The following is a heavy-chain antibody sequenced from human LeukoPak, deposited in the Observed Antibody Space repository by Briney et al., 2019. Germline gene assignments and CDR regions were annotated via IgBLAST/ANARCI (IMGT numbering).Heavy chain of an antibody. V-gene: IGHV3-30-3*01. CDR1: GFTFRSYA. D-gene: IGHD2/OR15-2a*01. CDR2: ISYDVSNK. J-gene: IGHJ4*02. CDR3: AKEGRPPRTDNSHNYLFDDY. Sequence: GGSLRLSCVASGFTFRSYAMHWVRQAPGKGLEWVAVISYDVSNKYYADSVKGRFTISRDNSKNTLFLQMDSLRAEDTAVYYRAKEGRPPRTDNSHNYLFDDYWGQGTLVTVSS.